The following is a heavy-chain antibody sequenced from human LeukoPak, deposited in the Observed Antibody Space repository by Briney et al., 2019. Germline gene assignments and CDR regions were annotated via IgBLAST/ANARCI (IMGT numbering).Heavy chain of an antibody. D-gene: IGHD1-1*01. CDR2: FYYPRST. Sequence: PSETVSLTCTVSGRSNRRYYGMWTRHSPGRARVFGGYFYYPRSTTYNPSLKSRVIISADTSMNQLSLKLSSVTAADTAMYYCARAPLGTIEYFQQWGQGTLVTVSS. J-gene: IGHJ1*01. V-gene: IGHV4-59*01. CDR3: ARAPLGTIEYFQQ. CDR1: GRSNRRYY.